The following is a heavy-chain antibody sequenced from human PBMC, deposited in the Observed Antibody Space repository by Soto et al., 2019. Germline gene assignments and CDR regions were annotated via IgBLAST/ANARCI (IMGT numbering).Heavy chain of an antibody. J-gene: IGHJ4*02. CDR1: GFTFNDHT. CDR3: AKEKFRTMDY. CDR2: ITVDGGST. D-gene: IGHD2-21*01. V-gene: IGHV3-43*01. Sequence: GGSLRLSCAGSGFTFNDHTMHWVRQVPGRGLEWVSVITVDGGSTFYADSVKGRFTISRDNSKNFVYLQMNSLRTEDTAFYYCAKEKFRTMDYWGQGALVTVSS.